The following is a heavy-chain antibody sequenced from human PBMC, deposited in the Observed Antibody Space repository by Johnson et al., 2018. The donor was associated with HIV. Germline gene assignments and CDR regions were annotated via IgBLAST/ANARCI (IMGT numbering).Heavy chain of an antibody. Sequence: LVESGGVVVQPGGSLRLSCAASGFTFDDYAMHWVRQAPGKGLEWVSLISWDGGSTYYADSVKGRFTISRDNSKNSLYLQMNSLRAEDTALYYCAKDIQAGTHDAFDIWGQGTMVTVSS. CDR1: GFTFDDYA. CDR3: AKDIQAGTHDAFDI. D-gene: IGHD1-7*01. J-gene: IGHJ3*02. CDR2: ISWDGGST. V-gene: IGHV3-43D*03.